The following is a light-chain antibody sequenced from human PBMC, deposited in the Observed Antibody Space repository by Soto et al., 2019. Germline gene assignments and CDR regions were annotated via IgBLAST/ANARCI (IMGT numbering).Light chain of an antibody. V-gene: IGKV3-20*01. CDR1: QSVAGSQ. J-gene: IGKJ4*01. CDR2: GAS. CDR3: QQYGSPPLT. Sequence: ENVVTQSPGTLSLSPGERATLSCRASQSVAGSQVAWYQQKVGQAPRLLMYGASSRATGIPDRFSGSGSGTDFTLTITRLEPEDFAVYYCQQYGSPPLTFGGGTKVEI.